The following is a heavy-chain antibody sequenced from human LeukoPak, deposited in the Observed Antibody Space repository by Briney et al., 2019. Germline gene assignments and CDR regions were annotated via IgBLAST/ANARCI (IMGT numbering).Heavy chain of an antibody. CDR3: ARDHLANLASRLFDP. Sequence: SETLSLTCTVSGGSISSSSYYWGWVRQPPGKGLEWIGSIYYSGSTYYNPSLKSRVAISVDTSKNQFSLKLSSVTAADTAVYYCARDHLANLASRLFDPWGQGTLVTVSS. CDR1: GGSISSSSYY. D-gene: IGHD3-3*01. V-gene: IGHV4-39*07. J-gene: IGHJ5*02. CDR2: IYYSGST.